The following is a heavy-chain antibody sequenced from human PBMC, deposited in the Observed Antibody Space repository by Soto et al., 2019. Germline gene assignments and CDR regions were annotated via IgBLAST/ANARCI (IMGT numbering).Heavy chain of an antibody. CDR2: IYFNGNT. CDR3: ARQGYY. CDR1: GVSVSDTSYY. Sequence: XTLSLPCTVSGVSVSDTSYYWGWIRQPHGKGLDWIGTIYFNGNTFYNPSLKSRINISVDTSSNQFSLRLTSVTAADTAVYYCARQGYYWGQGTLGTVSS. V-gene: IGHV4-39*01. J-gene: IGHJ4*02.